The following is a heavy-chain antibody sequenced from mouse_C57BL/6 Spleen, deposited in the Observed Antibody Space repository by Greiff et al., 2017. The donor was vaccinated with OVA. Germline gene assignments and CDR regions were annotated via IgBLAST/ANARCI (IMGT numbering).Heavy chain of an antibody. CDR1: GYAFSSYW. J-gene: IGHJ2*01. Sequence: QVHVKQSGAELVKPGASVKISCKASGYAFSSYWMNWVKQRPGKGLEWIGQIYPGDGDTNYNGKFKGKATLTADKSSSTAYMQLSSLTSEDSAVYFCARAGTNYFDYWGQGTTLTVSS. D-gene: IGHD3-3*01. CDR2: IYPGDGDT. V-gene: IGHV1-80*01. CDR3: ARAGTNYFDY.